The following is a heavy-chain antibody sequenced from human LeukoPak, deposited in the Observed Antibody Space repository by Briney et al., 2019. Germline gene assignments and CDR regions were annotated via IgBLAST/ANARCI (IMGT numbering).Heavy chain of an antibody. D-gene: IGHD4-23*01. J-gene: IGHJ6*02. CDR2: ICRGGST. V-gene: IGHV3-66*01. CDR1: GFNVSSNY. Sequence: GGSLRLSCAAPGFNVSSNYMSWVRQAPGKGLEWVSVICRGGSTYYAGSVKGRFIISRDNSKNTLCLQMNSLRTEDTGAYYCARVGNSNRYGMDVWGQGTTVTVSS. CDR3: ARVGNSNRYGMDV.